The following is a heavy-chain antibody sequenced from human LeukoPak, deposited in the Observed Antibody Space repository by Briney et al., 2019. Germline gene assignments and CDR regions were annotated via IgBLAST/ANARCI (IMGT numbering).Heavy chain of an antibody. Sequence: SETLSLTCSVSGSSIRGDYLWGWVRQAPREGLECIGSVHQGSSTYYYWSLKTRVTMSVDTSKNQLSLKLTSVTAADTAVYFCARVIGATSMDCWGQGILVTVSS. CDR3: ARVIGATSMDC. V-gene: IGHV4-38-2*02. CDR2: VHQGSST. CDR1: GSSIRGDYL. D-gene: IGHD2-15*01. J-gene: IGHJ4*02.